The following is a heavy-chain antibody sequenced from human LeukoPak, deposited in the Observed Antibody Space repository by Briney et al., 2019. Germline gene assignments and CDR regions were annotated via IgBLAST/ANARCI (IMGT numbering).Heavy chain of an antibody. CDR3: ARGSCRKIRCHDAFDI. CDR2: IRYDVSNK. CDR1: LFTLSSYG. V-gene: IGHV3-30*02. J-gene: IGHJ3*02. Sequence: GGSLRLSCVPSLFTLSSYGMHWVRQAPGKGLEWVAFIRYDVSNKYYADSLKGRFSISRDTSKNTQYLQMNRVRVDDTGVYFSARGSCRKIRCHDAFDIWGQGTMVTVSS. D-gene: IGHD2-15*01.